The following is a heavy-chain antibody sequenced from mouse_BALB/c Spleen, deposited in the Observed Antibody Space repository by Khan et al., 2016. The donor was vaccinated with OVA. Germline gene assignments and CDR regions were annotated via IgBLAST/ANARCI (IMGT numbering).Heavy chain of an antibody. Sequence: QVQLQQSGAELVRPGVSVKISCKGSGYTFTDFTIHRVKQSHALSLEWIGVISTYYGDVTYNQKFKGKATMTVDKSSSTTYMELARLTSEDSAIYYCTREAGGGRFAYWGQGTLVTVSA. CDR2: ISTYYGDV. CDR3: TREAGGGRFAY. V-gene: IGHV1S137*01. J-gene: IGHJ3*01. CDR1: GYTFTDFT.